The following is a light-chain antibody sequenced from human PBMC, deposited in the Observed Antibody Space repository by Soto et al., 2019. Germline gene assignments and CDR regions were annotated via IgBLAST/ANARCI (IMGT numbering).Light chain of an antibody. CDR3: QQSNSYPWT. V-gene: IGKV1-5*03. Sequence: DIQMTQSPSTLSAYEGDRVTITCRASQSISPYLAWYQQKPGKAPKLLIYMASSLQSGVPSRFSGSGSGTEFTLTISSLQPDDFATYYCQQSNSYPWTFGQGTQVDIK. J-gene: IGKJ1*01. CDR1: QSISPY. CDR2: MAS.